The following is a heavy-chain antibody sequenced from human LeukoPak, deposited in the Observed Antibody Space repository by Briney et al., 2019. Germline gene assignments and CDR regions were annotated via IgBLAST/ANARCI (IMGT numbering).Heavy chain of an antibody. Sequence: ASVKVSCKASGYTFTGYYIHWVRQAPGQGLEWMGWINPNSGGTNYAQKFQGRVTMTRDTSISTAYMEVSRLRYDDTAVYYCARDRASLLWSRGLDVWGQGTLVTVSS. J-gene: IGHJ4*02. CDR1: GYTFTGYY. V-gene: IGHV1-2*02. CDR3: ARDRASLLWSRGLDV. CDR2: INPNSGGT. D-gene: IGHD3/OR15-3a*01.